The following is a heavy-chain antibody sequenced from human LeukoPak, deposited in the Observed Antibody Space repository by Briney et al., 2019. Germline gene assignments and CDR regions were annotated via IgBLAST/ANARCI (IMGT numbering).Heavy chain of an antibody. CDR2: INTNTGNP. CDR1: GYTFTGYY. V-gene: IGHV7-4-1*02. Sequence: ASVKVSCKASGYTFTGYYMHWVRQAPGQGLEWMGWINTNTGNPTYAQGFTGRFVFSLDTSVSTAYLQISSLKAEDTAVYYCARGRGNDYGDYWDWFDPWGQGTLVTVSS. CDR3: ARGRGNDYGDYWDWFDP. J-gene: IGHJ5*02. D-gene: IGHD4-17*01.